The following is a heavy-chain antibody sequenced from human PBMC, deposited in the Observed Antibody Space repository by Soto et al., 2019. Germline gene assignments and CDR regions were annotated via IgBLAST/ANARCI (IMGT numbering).Heavy chain of an antibody. D-gene: IGHD6-19*01. J-gene: IGHJ4*02. V-gene: IGHV1-3*04. CDR2: INTGNGNT. CDR1: GYTFTGYA. Sequence: QVQLVQTGAEEKKPGASVMVSCKASGYTFTGYAMHWVSQAPGQRLEWMGWINTGNGNTKYSQKFQGRVTITRDTSASLAYMELSSLRSEDTAVYYCARAVAVPADFDYWGQGTLVTVSS. CDR3: ARAVAVPADFDY.